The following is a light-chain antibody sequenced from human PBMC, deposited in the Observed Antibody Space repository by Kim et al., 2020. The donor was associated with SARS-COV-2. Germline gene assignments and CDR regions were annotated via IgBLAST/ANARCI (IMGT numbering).Light chain of an antibody. Sequence: PGERATLSCRASQSVSSNLAWYQQKPGQAPRLLINGASTRATGIPARFSGSGSGTDFTLTISSLQSEDFAVYYCQQYNNWPGTFGQGTKVDIK. J-gene: IGKJ1*01. CDR3: QQYNNWPGT. CDR2: GAS. CDR1: QSVSSN. V-gene: IGKV3-15*01.